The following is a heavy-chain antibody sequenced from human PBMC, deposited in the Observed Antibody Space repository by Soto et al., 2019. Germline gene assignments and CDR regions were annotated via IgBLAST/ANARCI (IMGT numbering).Heavy chain of an antibody. CDR3: ARVLLPTSLGYSSSWFPGWFDP. CDR2: IYYSVST. D-gene: IGHD6-13*01. J-gene: IGHJ5*02. CDR1: GGSISSGGYS. Sequence: TSETLSLTFTVSGGSISSGGYSWSWIRQHPGKGLEWIGYIYYSVSTYYNPSLKSRVTISVDTSKNQFSLKLSSVTAADTAVYYCARVLLPTSLGYSSSWFPGWFDPWGQGTLVTVSS. V-gene: IGHV4-31*03.